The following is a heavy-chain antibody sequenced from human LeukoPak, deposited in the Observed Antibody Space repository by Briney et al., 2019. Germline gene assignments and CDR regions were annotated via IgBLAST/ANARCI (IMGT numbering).Heavy chain of an antibody. V-gene: IGHV3-30*18. CDR3: AKDYDSSGWAAFDI. Sequence: QPGRSLRLSCAASGFTFNSFGMHWVRQAPGKGLEWVAVISYDGSNKYFADSVKGRFTISRDNSKSTLYLQMNSLRAEDTAVYYCAKDYDSSGWAAFDIWGQGTMVTVSS. CDR2: ISYDGSNK. J-gene: IGHJ3*02. D-gene: IGHD3-22*01. CDR1: GFTFNSFG.